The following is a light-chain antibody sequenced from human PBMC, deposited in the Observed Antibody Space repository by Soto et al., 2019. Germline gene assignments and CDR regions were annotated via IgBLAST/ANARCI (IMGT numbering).Light chain of an antibody. J-gene: IGLJ1*01. Sequence: QSALTQPASVSGSPGQSIAISCTGTSSDVGSSNLLSWYQHHPGKAPKLIIYEGTRRPSGVSGRFSGSMSGNTASLTISGLQAEDEAEYYCCSFACGSTSDVFGTGTKLTVL. CDR1: SSDVGSSNL. V-gene: IGLV2-23*01. CDR3: CSFACGSTSDV. CDR2: EGT.